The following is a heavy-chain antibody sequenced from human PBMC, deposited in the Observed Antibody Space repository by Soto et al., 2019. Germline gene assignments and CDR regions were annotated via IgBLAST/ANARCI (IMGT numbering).Heavy chain of an antibody. CDR3: ARGRITIFGVVGLANNWFDP. Sequence: ASVKVSCKASGYTFTSYAMHWVRQAAGQRLEWMGWINAGNGNTKYSQKFQGRVTITRDTSASTAYMELSSLRSEDTAVYYCARGRITIFGVVGLANNWFDPWGQGTLVTVSS. CDR2: INAGNGNT. J-gene: IGHJ5*02. D-gene: IGHD3-3*01. CDR1: GYTFTSYA. V-gene: IGHV1-3*01.